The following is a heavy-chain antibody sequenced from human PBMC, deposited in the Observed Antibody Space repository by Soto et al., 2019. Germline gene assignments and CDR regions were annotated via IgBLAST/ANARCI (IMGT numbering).Heavy chain of an antibody. CDR1: GFTFSSYG. CDR3: ARGGSYYSLQGDY. J-gene: IGHJ4*02. CDR2: IWYDGSNK. D-gene: IGHD1-26*01. V-gene: IGHV3-33*01. Sequence: GGSLRLSCAASGFTFSSYGMHWVRQAPGKGLEWVAVIWYDGSNKYYADSVKGRFTISRDNSKNTLYLQMNSLRAEDTAVYYCARGGSYYSLQGDYWGQGTLVTVSS.